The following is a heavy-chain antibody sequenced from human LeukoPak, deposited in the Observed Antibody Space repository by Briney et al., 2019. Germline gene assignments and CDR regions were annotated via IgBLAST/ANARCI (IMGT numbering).Heavy chain of an antibody. Sequence: GGSLRLSCAASGFTFSSYGMHWVRQAPGKGLEWVAFIRYDGSNKYYADSVKGRFTISRDNSKNTLYLQMNSLRAEDTAVYYCAKQVVTEYYYYYYMDVWGKGTTVTVSS. CDR2: IRYDGSNK. CDR3: AKQVVTEYYYYYYMDV. J-gene: IGHJ6*03. V-gene: IGHV3-30*02. D-gene: IGHD3-22*01. CDR1: GFTFSSYG.